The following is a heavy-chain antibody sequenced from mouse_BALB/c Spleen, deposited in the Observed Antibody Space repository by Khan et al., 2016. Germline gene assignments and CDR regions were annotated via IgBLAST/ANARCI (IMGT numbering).Heavy chain of an antibody. CDR1: GFDFSRYW. D-gene: IGHD2-3*01. J-gene: IGHJ1*01. CDR3: ARRGDGYWYFDV. CDR2: INPDSSTI. Sequence: EVELVESGGGLVQPGGSLKLSCAASGFDFSRYWMSWVRQAPGKGLEWIGEINPDSSTINYTPSLKDKFIISRDNAKNTLYLQMSKVCSEDTALYYCARRGDGYWYFDVWGAGTTVTVSS. V-gene: IGHV4-1*02.